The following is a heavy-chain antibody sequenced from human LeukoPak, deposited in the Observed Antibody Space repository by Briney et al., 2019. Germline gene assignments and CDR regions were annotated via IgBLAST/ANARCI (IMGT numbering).Heavy chain of an antibody. V-gene: IGHV1-18*01. CDR2: NSAYNGNT. D-gene: IGHD5-18*01. J-gene: IGHJ4*02. CDR3: ARLPTQRGYSYGYSDY. CDR1: GYTFTSYG. Sequence: ASVKVSCKASGYTFTSYGISWVRQAPGQGLEWMGWNSAYNGNTNYAQKLQGRVTMTTDTSTSTAYMELRSLRSDDTAVYYCARLPTQRGYSYGYSDYWGQGTLVTVSS.